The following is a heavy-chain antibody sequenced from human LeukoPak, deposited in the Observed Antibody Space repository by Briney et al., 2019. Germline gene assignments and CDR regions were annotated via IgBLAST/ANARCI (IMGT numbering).Heavy chain of an antibody. CDR3: ARDDLYYYYAMDV. Sequence: GGSLRLSCAASGFTFNTYSMIWVRQAPGKGLEWVSSISSSSSYIYYADSVKGRFTISRDNAKNSLYLQMESLRAEDTAVYYCARDDLYYYYAMDVWGQGTAVTVSS. CDR2: ISSSSSYI. J-gene: IGHJ6*02. V-gene: IGHV3-21*01. CDR1: GFTFNTYS. D-gene: IGHD2-21*02.